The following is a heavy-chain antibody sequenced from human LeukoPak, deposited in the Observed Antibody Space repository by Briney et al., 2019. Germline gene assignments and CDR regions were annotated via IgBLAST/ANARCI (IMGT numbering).Heavy chain of an antibody. Sequence: GGSLRLSCAASDFTVSSNYMSWVRQAPGKGLEWVSVIYSGGGTYYADSVKGRVTISRDKSKNTLYLQMNSLRAEDTAVYYCARGGGLLVAATFDYWGQGTLVTVSS. CDR2: IYSGGGT. V-gene: IGHV3-53*01. D-gene: IGHD2-15*01. CDR3: ARGGGLLVAATFDY. CDR1: DFTVSSNY. J-gene: IGHJ4*02.